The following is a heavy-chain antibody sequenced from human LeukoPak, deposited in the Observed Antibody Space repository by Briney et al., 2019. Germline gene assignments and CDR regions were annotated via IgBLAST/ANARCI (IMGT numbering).Heavy chain of an antibody. D-gene: IGHD2-15*01. Sequence: SETLSLTCTVSGGSISSSSYYWGWIRQPPGKGLEWIGSIYYSGSTYYNPSLKSRVTISVDTSKNQFSLKLSSVTAADTAVYYCARDQGYCSGGSCSAHDYWGQGTLVTVSS. CDR3: ARDQGYCSGGSCSAHDY. J-gene: IGHJ4*02. CDR2: IYYSGST. CDR1: GGSISSSSYY. V-gene: IGHV4-39*07.